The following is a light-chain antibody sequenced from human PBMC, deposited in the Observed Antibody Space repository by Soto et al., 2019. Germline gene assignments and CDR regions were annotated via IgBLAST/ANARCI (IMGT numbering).Light chain of an antibody. Sequence: EIVLTQSPATLSLSPGERATLSCRASQRVSSYLACYQQKPGQAPRLLIYDASNRATGIPARFSGSGSGTDFTLTISSLEPEDFAVYYCPQRSNWPPLTFGGGTKVEIK. CDR1: QRVSSY. J-gene: IGKJ4*01. V-gene: IGKV3-11*01. CDR2: DAS. CDR3: PQRSNWPPLT.